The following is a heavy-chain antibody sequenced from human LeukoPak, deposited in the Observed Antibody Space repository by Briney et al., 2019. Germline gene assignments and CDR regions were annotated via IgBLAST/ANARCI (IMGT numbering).Heavy chain of an antibody. V-gene: IGHV3-21*01. J-gene: IGHJ4*02. CDR1: GFTFSSYE. CDR2: ISSSSSYI. D-gene: IGHD1-26*01. Sequence: GGSLRLSCAASGFTFSSYEMNWVRQAPGKGLEWVSSISSSSSYIYYADSVKGRFTISRDNAENSLFLQMNSLRAEDTAVYYCAREVGVVGATCDYWGQGTLVTVSS. CDR3: AREVGVVGATCDY.